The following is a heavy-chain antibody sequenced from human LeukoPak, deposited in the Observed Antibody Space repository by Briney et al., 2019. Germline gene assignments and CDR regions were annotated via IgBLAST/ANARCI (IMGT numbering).Heavy chain of an antibody. J-gene: IGHJ4*02. D-gene: IGHD2-15*01. V-gene: IGHV3-7*01. Sequence: KTGGSLRLSCVASGFTFNKAWMAWVRQAPGKGPEWVANIKEDGGEINYVDSVKGRFTISRDNARNSLYLQMNSLRAEDTAVYYCVRDRGYSTYDYWGQGTLASVSS. CDR3: VRDRGYSTYDY. CDR2: IKEDGGEI. CDR1: GFTFNKAW.